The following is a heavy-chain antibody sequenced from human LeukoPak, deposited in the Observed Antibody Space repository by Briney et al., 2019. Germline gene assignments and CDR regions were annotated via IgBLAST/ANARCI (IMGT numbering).Heavy chain of an antibody. J-gene: IGHJ4*02. V-gene: IGHV4-4*02. CDR2: IYHSGST. CDR1: GGSISSSNW. Sequence: SETLSLTCAVSGGSISSSNWWSWVRQPPGKGLEWIGEIYHSGSTNYNPSLKSRVTISVDTSKNQFSLKLSSVTAADTAVYYCASSGMAPQFDYWGQGTLVTVSS. CDR3: ASSGMAPQFDY. D-gene: IGHD5-24*01.